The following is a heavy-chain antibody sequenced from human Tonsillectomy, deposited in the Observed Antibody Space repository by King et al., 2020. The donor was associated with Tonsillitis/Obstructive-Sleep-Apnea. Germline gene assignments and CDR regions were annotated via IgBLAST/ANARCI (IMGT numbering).Heavy chain of an antibody. CDR2: ISSSSSTI. D-gene: IGHD2-2*01. CDR3: ARGNCSSTSCSLGY. V-gene: IGHV3-48*02. CDR1: GFTFSSYS. J-gene: IGHJ4*02. Sequence: VQLVESGGGLVPPGGSLRLSCAASGFTFSSYSMNWVRQAPGKGLEWVSYISSSSSTIYYADSVKGRFTISRDNAKNSLYLQMNSLRDEDTAVYYCARGNCSSTSCSLGYWGQGTLVTVSS.